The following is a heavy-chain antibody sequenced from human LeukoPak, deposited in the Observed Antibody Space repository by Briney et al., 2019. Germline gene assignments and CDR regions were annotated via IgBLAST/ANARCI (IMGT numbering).Heavy chain of an antibody. CDR3: ARGADGDYASS. V-gene: IGHV3-64*01. D-gene: IGHD4-17*01. CDR2: ISSNGGST. CDR1: GFTFSSYA. Sequence: PGGSLRLSCAASGFTFSSYAMHWVRQAPGKGLEYVSAISSNGGSTYYANSVKGRFTISRDNSKNTLYLQMGSLRAEDMAVYYCARGADGDYASSWGQGTLVTVSS. J-gene: IGHJ5*02.